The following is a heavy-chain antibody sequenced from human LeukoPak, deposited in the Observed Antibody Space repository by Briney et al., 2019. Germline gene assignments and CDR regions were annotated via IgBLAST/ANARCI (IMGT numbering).Heavy chain of an antibody. V-gene: IGHV3-23*01. Sequence: GGSLGLSCTASGFTFGSYAMTWVRQAPGKGLEWVSAISNSGASTWSADSVQGRFTISRDNPKNTLYLQMNSLRAEDTAVYYCARGPSYYYDSSGYYTWYYFDYWGQGTLVTVSS. D-gene: IGHD3-22*01. CDR1: GFTFGSYA. CDR3: ARGPSYYYDSSGYYTWYYFDY. J-gene: IGHJ4*02. CDR2: ISNSGAST.